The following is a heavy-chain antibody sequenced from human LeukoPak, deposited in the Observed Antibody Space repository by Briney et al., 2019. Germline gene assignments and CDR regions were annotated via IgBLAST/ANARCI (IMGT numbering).Heavy chain of an antibody. CDR2: INHSGST. CDR3: ASLRREMVTAKGAFDI. CDR1: GGSFSGYY. Sequence: SETLSLTCAVYGGSFSGYYWSWIRQPPGKGLEWIGEINHSGSTNYNPSLKSRVTISVDTSKNQFSLKLSSVTAADTAVYYCASLRREMVTAKGAFDIWGQGTMVTVSS. V-gene: IGHV4-34*01. J-gene: IGHJ3*02. D-gene: IGHD2-21*02.